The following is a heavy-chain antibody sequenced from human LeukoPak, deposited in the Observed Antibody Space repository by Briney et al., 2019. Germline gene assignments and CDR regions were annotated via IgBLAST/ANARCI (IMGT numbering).Heavy chain of an antibody. Sequence: PGGSLRLSSAASGFTFSDYYMSWIRQAPGKGLEWVSSISSGGSFMYYADSGKGRLTISRDNAKNSLYLQMNSLRAEDTAVYYCARDPVPNWNDVVYFDYWGQGTLVTVSS. CDR1: GFTFSDYY. J-gene: IGHJ4*02. CDR3: ARDPVPNWNDVVYFDY. CDR2: ISSGGSFM. V-gene: IGHV3-11*04. D-gene: IGHD1-1*01.